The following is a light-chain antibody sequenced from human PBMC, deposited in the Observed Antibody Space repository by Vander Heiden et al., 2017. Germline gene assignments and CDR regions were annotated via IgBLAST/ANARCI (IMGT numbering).Light chain of an antibody. J-gene: IGLJ3*02. V-gene: IGLV4-69*01. CDR1: SGHSSYA. CDR3: QTWGTGIE. Sequence: QLVLTQSPSASASLGASVKLTCTLSSGHSSYAIAWHQQQPEKGPRYLMKLNSDGSHSKGDGIPDRFSGSSSGAERYLTISSLQAEDEADNYCQTWGTGIEFGGGTKLTVL. CDR2: LNSDGSH.